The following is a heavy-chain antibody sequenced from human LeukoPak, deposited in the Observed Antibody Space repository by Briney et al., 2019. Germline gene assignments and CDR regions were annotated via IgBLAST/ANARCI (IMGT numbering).Heavy chain of an antibody. Sequence: GGSLRLSCAASGFIFSSYSMNWVRQAPGKGLEWVSYISSSSSTIYYADSVKGRSTISGDNAKNSLYLQMNSLRTEDTAVYYCARDSITIFGVLNYWGQGTLVTVSS. J-gene: IGHJ4*02. D-gene: IGHD3-3*01. V-gene: IGHV3-48*01. CDR3: ARDSITIFGVLNY. CDR1: GFIFSSYS. CDR2: ISSSSSTI.